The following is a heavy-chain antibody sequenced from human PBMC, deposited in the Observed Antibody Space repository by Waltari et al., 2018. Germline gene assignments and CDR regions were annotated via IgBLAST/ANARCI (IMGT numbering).Heavy chain of an antibody. J-gene: IGHJ4*02. D-gene: IGHD7-27*01. CDR2: VNHDGTHT. V-gene: IGHV3-74*01. CDR3: ARDTPGDGIDY. CDR1: GFSVNDYW. Sequence: EVQLVESGGGIGQPGGSLRLSCVASGFSVNDYWMHWVRQDPEKGLVWVSHVNHDGTHTTYADSVKGRFTVSRDNAKNTVHLQMNSLRVDDTAVYFCARDTPGDGIDYWGQGTLVTVSS.